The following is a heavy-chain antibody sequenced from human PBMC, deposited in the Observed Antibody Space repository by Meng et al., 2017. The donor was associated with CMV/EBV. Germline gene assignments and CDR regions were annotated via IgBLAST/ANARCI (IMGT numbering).Heavy chain of an antibody. V-gene: IGHV1-2*02. CDR2: INPNSGGT. J-gene: IGHJ5*02. CDR3: ARATSVVVPAAISWFDP. D-gene: IGHD2-2*02. Sequence: ASVKVSCKASGYTFTGYYMHWVRQAPGQGLEWMGWINPNSGGTNYAQKFQGRVTMTRDTSISTAYMELSRLRSDDTAVYYWARATSVVVPAAISWFDPWGQGTLVTVSS. CDR1: GYTFTGYY.